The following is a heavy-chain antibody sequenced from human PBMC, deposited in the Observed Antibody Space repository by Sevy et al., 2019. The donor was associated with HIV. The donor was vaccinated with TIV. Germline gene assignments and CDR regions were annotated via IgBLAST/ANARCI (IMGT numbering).Heavy chain of an antibody. J-gene: IGHJ4*02. D-gene: IGHD3-10*01. CDR1: GFIFSSNL. CDR2: IDGGGNST. Sequence: GGSLRLSCAASGFIFSSNLMHWVRQAPGKGLVWVSRIDGGGNSTTYADSVKGRFTIYRDNAKNTLYMQMNSLRAEDTAVYYCARHAYGGPDYWGQGSLVTVSS. CDR3: ARHAYGGPDY. V-gene: IGHV3-74*01.